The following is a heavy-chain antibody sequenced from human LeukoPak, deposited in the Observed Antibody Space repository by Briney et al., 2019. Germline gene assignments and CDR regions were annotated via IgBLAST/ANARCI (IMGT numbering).Heavy chain of an antibody. CDR1: GGSINSSSYY. CDR3: ARRADPSGSYWFGAFDT. Sequence: SETLSLTCTVSGGSINSSSYYWGWVPPPPRKGVGGVGGNYYSGSTYYNPPLKSRVTISIDTSKNQFSLKLSSVTAADTAVYYCARRADPSGSYWFGAFDTWGQGTMVTVSS. D-gene: IGHD1-26*01. J-gene: IGHJ3*02. CDR2: NYYSGST. V-gene: IGHV4-39*01.